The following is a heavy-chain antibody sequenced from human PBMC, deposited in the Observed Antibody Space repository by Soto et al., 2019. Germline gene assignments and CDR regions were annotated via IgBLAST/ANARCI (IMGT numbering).Heavy chain of an antibody. V-gene: IGHV3-23*01. D-gene: IGHD4-17*01. CDR2: ISGSGGST. CDR3: AKVRAPDDYGDYRWFDP. CDR1: GFTFSSYA. Sequence: EVQLLESGGGLVQPGGSLRLSCAASGFTFSSYAMSWVRQAPGKGLEWVSAISGSGGSTYYADSVKGRFTISRDNSKNSLYLQMNSLRAEDTAVYYCAKVRAPDDYGDYRWFDPWGQGTLVTVSS. J-gene: IGHJ5*02.